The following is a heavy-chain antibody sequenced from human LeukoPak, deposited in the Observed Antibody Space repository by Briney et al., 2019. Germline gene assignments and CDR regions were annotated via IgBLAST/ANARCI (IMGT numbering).Heavy chain of an antibody. V-gene: IGHV1-69*13. CDR3: AREQGSSGYNLIDY. Sequence: ASVKVSCKASGGTFSSYAISWVRQAPGQGLEWMGGIIPIFGTANYAQKFQGRVTITADESTSTAYMELRSLRSDDTAVYYCAREQGSSGYNLIDYWGQGTLVTVSS. J-gene: IGHJ4*02. CDR1: GGTFSSYA. CDR2: IIPIFGTA. D-gene: IGHD5-24*01.